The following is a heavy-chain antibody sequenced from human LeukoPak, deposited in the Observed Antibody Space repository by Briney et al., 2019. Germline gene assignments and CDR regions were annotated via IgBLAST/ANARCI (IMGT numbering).Heavy chain of an antibody. J-gene: IGHJ3*02. CDR1: GLTFNTFW. V-gene: IGHV3-74*01. CDR2: IIGDGSST. Sequence: GGSLTPSHAPSGLTFNTFWMHSVRQPPGKGLVWLSRIIGDGSSTNYAVSGKGRFTISSDHAKNSLYLQMLSLRAEDTALYYCAREDVDITVATSGAFDIWGQGTMVTVSS. CDR3: AREDVDITVATSGAFDI. D-gene: IGHD6-19*01.